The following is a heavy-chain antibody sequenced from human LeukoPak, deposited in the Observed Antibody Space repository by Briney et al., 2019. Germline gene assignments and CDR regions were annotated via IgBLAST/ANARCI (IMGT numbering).Heavy chain of an antibody. V-gene: IGHV4-4*09. D-gene: IGHD7-27*01. CDR1: GGSISSNY. CDR2: INTSGST. J-gene: IGHJ4*02. CDR3: ARRGNWGFFDY. Sequence: SETLSLTCTVSGGSISSNYWSWIRHPPGKGLEWIGYINTSGSTNYNPSLKSRVSISLDTSRNQFSLKLTSVTAADTAVYYCARRGNWGFFDYWGQGILVSVSS.